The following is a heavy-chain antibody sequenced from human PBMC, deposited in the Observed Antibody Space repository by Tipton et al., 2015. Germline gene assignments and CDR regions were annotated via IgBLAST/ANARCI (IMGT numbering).Heavy chain of an antibody. J-gene: IGHJ4*02. V-gene: IGHV3-33*08. Sequence: SLRLSCAASGFTFSDYYMSWIRQAPGKGLEWVAVLWYDGINNYYADSVKGRFTISRDNFKNTIYLQMNSLRVEDTAVYYCARDFASEYYGSGSKYGYWCQRTLVTVSS. CDR1: GFTFSDYY. D-gene: IGHD3-10*01. CDR2: LWYDGINN. CDR3: ARDFASEYYGSGSKYGY.